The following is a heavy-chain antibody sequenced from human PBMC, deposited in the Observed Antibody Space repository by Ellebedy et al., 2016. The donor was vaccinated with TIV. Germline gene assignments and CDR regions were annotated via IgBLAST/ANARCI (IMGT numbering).Heavy chain of an antibody. D-gene: IGHD2-2*01. CDR2: IYDSGRT. V-gene: IGHV4-39*01. CDR1: GVTISGTYTSYY. Sequence: SETLSLXXNVSGVTISGTYTSYYWGWIRQPPGKGLEWIGSIYDSGRTHYNPSLKSRVTISVDTSKNQFSLKLSSVTAADTAVYYCARYRSGIVVVPAHYGMDVWGQGTTVTVSS. J-gene: IGHJ6*02. CDR3: ARYRSGIVVVPAHYGMDV.